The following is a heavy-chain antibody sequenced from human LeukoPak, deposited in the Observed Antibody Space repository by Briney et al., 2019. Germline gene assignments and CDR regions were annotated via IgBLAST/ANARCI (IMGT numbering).Heavy chain of an antibody. J-gene: IGHJ4*02. CDR2: ISNDGGDK. Sequence: GGSLRLSCAASRFTFSSYAMHWVRQAPGKGLEWVAVISNDGGDKYYADSVKGRFTISRDNSNNTLFLQINSLRAEDTALYYCAKSRSHSSAWYGSDFDYWGQGTLVTVSS. V-gene: IGHV3-30-3*02. CDR1: RFTFSSYA. CDR3: AKSRSHSSAWYGSDFDY. D-gene: IGHD6-19*01.